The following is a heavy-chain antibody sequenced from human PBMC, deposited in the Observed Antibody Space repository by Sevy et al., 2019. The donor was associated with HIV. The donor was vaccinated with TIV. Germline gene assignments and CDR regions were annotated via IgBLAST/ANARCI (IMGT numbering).Heavy chain of an antibody. CDR3: ANIPSGELLRGSDAFDI. Sequence: GESLKISCAASGFTFSSYGMHWVRQAPGKGLEWVAVISYDGSNKYYADSVRGRFTISRDNSKNTLYLQMNSLRAEDTAVYYCANIPSGELLRGSDAFDIWGQGTMVTVSS. D-gene: IGHD1-26*01. CDR1: GFTFSSYG. V-gene: IGHV3-30*18. J-gene: IGHJ3*02. CDR2: ISYDGSNK.